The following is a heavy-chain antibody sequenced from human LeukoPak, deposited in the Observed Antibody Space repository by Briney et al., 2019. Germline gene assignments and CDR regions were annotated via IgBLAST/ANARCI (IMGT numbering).Heavy chain of an antibody. J-gene: IGHJ5*02. CDR1: GFTLSDSA. D-gene: IGHD1-26*01. Sequence: GGSLKLSCAASGFTLSDSAIHWARQASGKGLEWVGLIDRPAKSYATAYGASVGGRFTISRDDSKNTAYLQMDSLKTEDTALYYCTRDRGTYNWLDPWGQGTLVTVSS. CDR3: TRDRGTYNWLDP. CDR2: IDRPAKSYAT. V-gene: IGHV3-73*01.